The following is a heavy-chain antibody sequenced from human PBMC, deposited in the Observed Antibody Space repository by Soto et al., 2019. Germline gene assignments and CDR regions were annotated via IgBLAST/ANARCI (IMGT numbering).Heavy chain of an antibody. J-gene: IGHJ6*02. Sequence: GGSLRLSCAASGFTFSSYAMSWVRQAPGKGLEWVSAISGSGGSTYYADSVKGRFTISRDNSKNTLYLQMNSLRAEDTAVYYCAKVLPNYYGSGSPPHYGMDVWGQGTTVTVSS. V-gene: IGHV3-23*01. D-gene: IGHD3-10*01. CDR1: GFTFSSYA. CDR3: AKVLPNYYGSGSPPHYGMDV. CDR2: ISGSGGST.